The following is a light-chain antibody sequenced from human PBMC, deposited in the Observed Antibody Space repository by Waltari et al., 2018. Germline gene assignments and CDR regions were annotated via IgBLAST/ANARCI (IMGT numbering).Light chain of an antibody. J-gene: IGLJ2*01. Sequence: QSALTQPASVSGSPGQSITISCTGTSSDVGDYNYVSWYQQHPGKAPKLRIYEVSNRPSGVSNRFSGSKSGNTASLTISGLQAEDEADYYCSSYTSSSTHVVFGGGTKVTVL. CDR1: SSDVGDYNY. V-gene: IGLV2-14*01. CDR2: EVS. CDR3: SSYTSSSTHVV.